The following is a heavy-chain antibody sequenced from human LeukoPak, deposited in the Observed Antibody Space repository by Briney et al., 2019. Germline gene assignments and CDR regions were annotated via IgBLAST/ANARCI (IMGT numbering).Heavy chain of an antibody. CDR1: GGSISSSSYY. J-gene: IGHJ5*02. V-gene: IGHV4-30-2*01. CDR2: IYHSGST. D-gene: IGHD4-17*01. CDR3: ARGTTVTTAGWFDP. Sequence: SETLSLTCTVSGGSISSSSYYWSWIRQPPGKGLEWIGYIYHSGSTYYNPSLKSRVTISVDRSKNQFSLKLSSVTAADTAVYYCARGTTVTTAGWFDPWGQGTLVTVSS.